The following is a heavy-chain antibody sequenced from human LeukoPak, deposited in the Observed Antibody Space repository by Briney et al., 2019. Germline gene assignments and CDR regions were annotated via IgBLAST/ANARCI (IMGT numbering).Heavy chain of an antibody. CDR2: INHSGST. V-gene: IGHV4-34*01. CDR3: AREAVAYYDSSGYYNFDY. J-gene: IGHJ4*02. CDR1: GGSFSGYY. D-gene: IGHD3-22*01. Sequence: PSETLSLTCAVYGGSFSGYYWSWIRQPPGKGLEWIGEINHSGSTNYNPSLKSRVTISVDTSKSQFSLKLSSVTAADTAVYYCAREAVAYYDSSGYYNFDYWGQGTLVTVSS.